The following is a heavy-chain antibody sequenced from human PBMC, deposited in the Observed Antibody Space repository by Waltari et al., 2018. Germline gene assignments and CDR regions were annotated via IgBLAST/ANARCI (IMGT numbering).Heavy chain of an antibody. CDR1: GYTFTSYA. CDR2: INAKTENL. D-gene: IGHD6-19*01. Sequence: QVQLVQSGSELKKPGASVKVSCKASGYTFTSYAMNWVRQAPGQGLEWMGWINAKTENLTDAQGFTGRFVFSLDTSVSTAYLQISSLKAEDTAVYYCARVERVAAVAFGYWGQGTLVTVSS. CDR3: ARVERVAAVAFGY. J-gene: IGHJ4*02. V-gene: IGHV7-4-1*02.